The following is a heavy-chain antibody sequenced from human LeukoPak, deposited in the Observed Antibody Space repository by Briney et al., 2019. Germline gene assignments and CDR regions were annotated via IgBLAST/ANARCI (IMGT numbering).Heavy chain of an antibody. CDR3: AREDCSSTSCYDPSVSDY. CDR2: ISSSGYTI. CDR1: GFTFSHYE. J-gene: IGHJ4*02. V-gene: IGHV3-48*03. D-gene: IGHD2-2*01. Sequence: GGSLRLSCEASGFTFSHYEMNWVRQAPGKGLEWVSYISSSGYTIYYADSVKGRFTISRDNAKNSLHLQMNSLRAEDTAVYYCAREDCSSTSCYDPSVSDYWGQGTLVTVSS.